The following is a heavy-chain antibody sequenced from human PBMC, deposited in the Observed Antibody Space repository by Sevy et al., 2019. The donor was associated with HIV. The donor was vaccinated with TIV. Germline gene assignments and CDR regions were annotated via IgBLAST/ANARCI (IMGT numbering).Heavy chain of an antibody. Sequence: GGSLRLSCTASGFTFNTYAMSWVRQAPGKGLEWVAAISGSGGSTYYADSVKGRFTISRDNSKVTLYLQMNSLRAEDTAVYYCAKETQGGYFDYWGQGTLVTVSS. CDR2: ISGSGGST. D-gene: IGHD3-16*01. J-gene: IGHJ4*02. V-gene: IGHV3-23*01. CDR3: AKETQGGYFDY. CDR1: GFTFNTYA.